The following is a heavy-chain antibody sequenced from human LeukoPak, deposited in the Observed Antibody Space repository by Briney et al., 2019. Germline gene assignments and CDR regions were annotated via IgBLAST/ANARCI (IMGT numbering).Heavy chain of an antibody. Sequence: GASVKVSCKASGFTFTTHDYNWVRQATGQGLEWMGGFDPEDGETIYAQKFQGRVTMTEDTSTDTAYMELSSLRSEDTAVYYCATGRVATTLVYYGMDVWGQGTTVTVSS. V-gene: IGHV1-24*01. D-gene: IGHD5-12*01. CDR1: GFTFTTH. CDR3: ATGRVATTLVYYGMDV. CDR2: FDPEDGET. J-gene: IGHJ6*02.